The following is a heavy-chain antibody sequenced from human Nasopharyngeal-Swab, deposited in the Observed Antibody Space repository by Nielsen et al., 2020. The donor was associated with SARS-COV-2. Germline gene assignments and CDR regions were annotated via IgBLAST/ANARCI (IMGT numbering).Heavy chain of an antibody. CDR1: GDSVYSNSAD. J-gene: IGHJ3*02. Sequence: QTLSLTCAIYGDSVYSNSADWNWIRQSPSRGLEWLGRTYYRSKWYNDYAVSVKSRITINPDTSKNQFSLQLNSVTPEDTAVYYCARDRSIEADAFDIWGQGTMVTVSS. CDR3: ARDRSIEADAFDI. CDR2: TYYRSKWYN. V-gene: IGHV6-1*01. D-gene: IGHD2-15*01.